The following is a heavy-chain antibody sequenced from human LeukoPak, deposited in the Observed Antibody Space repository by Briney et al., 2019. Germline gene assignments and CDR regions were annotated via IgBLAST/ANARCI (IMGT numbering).Heavy chain of an antibody. V-gene: IGHV1-24*01. CDR2: FDPEDGQT. Sequence: GASVKVSCKVSGYTLTELSMHWVRQAPGKGLEWMGGFDPEDGQTIYAQKFQGRVTMTEDTSTDTAYMELSSLRSEDTAVYYCATAVGYCSSTSCYDAFDIWGQGTMVTVSS. D-gene: IGHD2-2*01. CDR3: ATAVGYCSSTSCYDAFDI. J-gene: IGHJ3*02. CDR1: GYTLTELS.